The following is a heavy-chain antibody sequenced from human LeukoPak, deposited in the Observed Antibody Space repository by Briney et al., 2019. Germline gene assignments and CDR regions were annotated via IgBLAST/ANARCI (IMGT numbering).Heavy chain of an antibody. CDR2: ISGSGGST. CDR1: GFTFSTYA. Sequence: PGGSLRLSCTVSGFTFSTYAMSWVRQAPGKGLEWVSAISGSGGSTYYADSVKGRFTISRDNSKNTLYLQMNSLRAEDTAVYYCAKRDGIGYYYMDVWGKGTTVTVPS. CDR3: AKRDGIGYYYMDV. J-gene: IGHJ6*03. V-gene: IGHV3-23*01. D-gene: IGHD5-24*01.